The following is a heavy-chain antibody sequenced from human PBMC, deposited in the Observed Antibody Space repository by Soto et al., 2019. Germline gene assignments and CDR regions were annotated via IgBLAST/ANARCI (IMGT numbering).Heavy chain of an antibody. CDR1: GFTFSDYA. CDR2: INYNGVGT. V-gene: IGHV3-23*01. Sequence: GGSLRLSCTGAGFTFSDYAMSWVRQAPGKGLEWVSSINYNGVGTYYADSVKGRFTISRDNSKNTLYLQMNSLRAEDTAVYYCAKDGSSGLLIDYWGQGTLVTVSS. J-gene: IGHJ4*02. D-gene: IGHD3-22*01. CDR3: AKDGSSGLLIDY.